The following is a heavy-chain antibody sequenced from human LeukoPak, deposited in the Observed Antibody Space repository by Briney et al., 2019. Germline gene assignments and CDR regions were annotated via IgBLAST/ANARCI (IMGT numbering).Heavy chain of an antibody. Sequence: GGSLRLSCAASGFTFSSYAMSWVRQAPGKGLEWVSGISSNGASTYYVDSVKGRFTISRGNSKNTLFLQMHSLRAEDTAVYYCAKRGSVGTLGHFDYWGQGTLVTVSS. D-gene: IGHD6-13*01. CDR2: ISSNGAST. V-gene: IGHV3-23*01. J-gene: IGHJ4*02. CDR3: AKRGSVGTLGHFDY. CDR1: GFTFSSYA.